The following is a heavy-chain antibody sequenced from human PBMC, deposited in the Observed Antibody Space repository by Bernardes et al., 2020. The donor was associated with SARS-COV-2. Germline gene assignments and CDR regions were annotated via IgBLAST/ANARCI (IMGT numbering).Heavy chain of an antibody. CDR2: IYYTWST. D-gene: IGHD2-8*01. Sequence: SETLSLTCTVPGGSISNPYWSRIRQPPGKALEWIGYIYYTWSTNHNPSLKSRVTISVDTSKNQFSLRLSSVTAADTAVYYCARYYCPNGVCYHFDYWGQGTLVTVSS. CDR3: ARYYCPNGVCYHFDY. CDR1: GGSISNPY. J-gene: IGHJ4*02. V-gene: IGHV4-59*11.